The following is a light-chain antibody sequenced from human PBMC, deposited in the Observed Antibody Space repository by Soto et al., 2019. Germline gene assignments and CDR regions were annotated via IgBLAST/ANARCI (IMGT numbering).Light chain of an antibody. J-gene: IGKJ5*01. CDR2: WAS. Sequence: DIVVTQSPDSLAVSLGERATINCKSSQSVFYSSNNKNYIAWYQQRPGQAPKLLIYWASTRESGVPDRLSGSGSVTDFTLSNSSLQAEAVAVYYCQQYYSSPQVTFGQGTRLEIK. CDR3: QQYYSSPQVT. V-gene: IGKV4-1*01. CDR1: QSVFYSSNNKNY.